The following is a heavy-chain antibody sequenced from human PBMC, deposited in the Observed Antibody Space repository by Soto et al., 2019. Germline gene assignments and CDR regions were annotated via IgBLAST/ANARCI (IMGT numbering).Heavy chain of an antibody. CDR3: ASSYGSGYRAFDY. Sequence: QVQLVQSGAEVKRPGSSVKVSCKASGATFNFYSINWVRQAPGLGLEWMGRVNPIVSMSNYAQKFQGRVTMTEDKSTGTAYMELSSLRSEDTAIYYCASSYGSGYRAFDYWGQGALVTVSS. J-gene: IGHJ4*02. CDR1: GATFNFYS. D-gene: IGHD3-10*01. V-gene: IGHV1-69*02. CDR2: VNPIVSMS.